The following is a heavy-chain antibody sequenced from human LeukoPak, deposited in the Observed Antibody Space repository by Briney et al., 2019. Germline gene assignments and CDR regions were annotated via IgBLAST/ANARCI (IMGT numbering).Heavy chain of an antibody. CDR2: INTNTGNP. Sequence: ASVKVSCKASGYTFTSYTMNWVRQAPGQGLEWMGWINTNTGNPTYAQGFTGRFVFSLDTSVSTAYLQISNLKAEDTAVYYCAREWLLHFRWFDPWGQGTLVTVSS. CDR1: GYTFTSYT. V-gene: IGHV7-4-1*02. CDR3: AREWLLHFRWFDP. J-gene: IGHJ5*02. D-gene: IGHD6-19*01.